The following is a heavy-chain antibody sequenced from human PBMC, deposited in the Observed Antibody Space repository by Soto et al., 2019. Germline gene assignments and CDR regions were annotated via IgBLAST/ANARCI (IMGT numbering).Heavy chain of an antibody. CDR1: GYTFTSYA. D-gene: IGHD2-21*02. J-gene: IGHJ4*02. V-gene: IGHV1-3*01. CDR3: ARSIVVVTALDY. Sequence: ASVKVSCKASGYTFTSYAMHWVRQAPGQGLEWMGWISAYNGNTNYAQKFQGRVTITRDTSASTAYMELSSLRSEDTAVYYCARSIVVVTALDYWGQGTPVTVSS. CDR2: ISAYNGNT.